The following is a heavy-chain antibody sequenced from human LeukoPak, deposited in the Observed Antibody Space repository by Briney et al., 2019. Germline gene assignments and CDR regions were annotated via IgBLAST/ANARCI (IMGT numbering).Heavy chain of an antibody. Sequence: SETLSLTCTVSGGSISSHYWSWIRQPPGKGLEWIGYVENYGRTECIPSLQSRVTLSVDTSKNQFSLKLNSVTAADTAVYYCAREGGWLDYWGQGTLVTVSS. D-gene: IGHD6-19*01. CDR1: GGSISSHY. CDR2: VENYGRT. CDR3: AREGGWLDY. V-gene: IGHV4-59*11. J-gene: IGHJ4*02.